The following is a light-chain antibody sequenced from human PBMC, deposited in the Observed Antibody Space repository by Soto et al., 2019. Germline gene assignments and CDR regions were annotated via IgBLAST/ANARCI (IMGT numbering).Light chain of an antibody. V-gene: IGLV1-47*01. CDR1: SSNIGSNY. Sequence: QSVLTQPPSASGTPGQRVTISCSGSSSNIGSNYVYWYQQLPGTAPKLLIYRNYQRPSGVPDRFSGSKSGTSASLAISGLRSEDEADYYCAAWDDSLSGVVFGGGTKVTVL. CDR3: AAWDDSLSGVV. J-gene: IGLJ2*01. CDR2: RNY.